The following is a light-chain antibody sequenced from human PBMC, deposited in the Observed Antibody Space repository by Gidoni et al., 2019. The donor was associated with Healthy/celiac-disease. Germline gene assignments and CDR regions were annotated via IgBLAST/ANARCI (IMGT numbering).Light chain of an antibody. Sequence: EIVLTQSPGTLSLSPGERATLSCRASQRVSSSYLAWYQQKPGQAPRLLIYGASRRATGIPDRFSGSGSGTDFTLTISRLEPEDFAVYYCQQYGSTFGGGTKVEIK. V-gene: IGKV3-20*01. CDR3: QQYGST. CDR1: QRVSSSY. J-gene: IGKJ4*01. CDR2: GAS.